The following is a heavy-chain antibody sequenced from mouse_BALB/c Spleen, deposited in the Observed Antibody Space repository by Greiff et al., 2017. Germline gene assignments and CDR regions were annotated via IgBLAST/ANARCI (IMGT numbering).Heavy chain of an antibody. CDR1: GFSLTSYG. V-gene: IGHV2-9*02. Sequence: VMLVESGPGLVAPSQSLSITCTVSGFSLTSYGVHWVRQPPGKGLEWLGVIWAGGSTNYNSALMSRLSISKDNSKSQVFLKMNSLQTDDTAMYYCARDGDYDYDGPFAYWGQGTLVTVSA. CDR2: IWAGGST. CDR3: ARDGDYDYDGPFAY. D-gene: IGHD2-4*01. J-gene: IGHJ3*01.